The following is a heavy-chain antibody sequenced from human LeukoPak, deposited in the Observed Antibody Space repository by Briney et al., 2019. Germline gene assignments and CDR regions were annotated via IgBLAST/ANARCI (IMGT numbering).Heavy chain of an antibody. CDR3: AGLVLDY. V-gene: IGHV3-48*03. CDR1: GFTFRSYE. Sequence: GGSLRLSCAASGFTFRSYEMTWVRQAPGKGLEWVSYISSSGSTIYYTDSVKGRFTISRDNAKNSLYLQMNSLRAEYTAVYYWAGLVLDYWGQGTLVTVSS. J-gene: IGHJ4*02. CDR2: ISSSGSTI. D-gene: IGHD6-19*01.